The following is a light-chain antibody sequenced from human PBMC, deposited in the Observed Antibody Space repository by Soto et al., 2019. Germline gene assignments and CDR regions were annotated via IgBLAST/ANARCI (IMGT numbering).Light chain of an antibody. CDR3: QSYDSSLSGSYV. J-gene: IGLJ1*01. CDR2: GNS. CDR1: SSNIGAGYD. Sequence: QSALTQPPSVSGAPGQRVTISCTGSSSNIGAGYDVHWYQQLPGTAPKLLIYGNSNRPSGVPDRFSGSKSGTSASLAITGLQAEYEADHYCQSYDSSLSGSYVFGTGTKVTLL. V-gene: IGLV1-40*01.